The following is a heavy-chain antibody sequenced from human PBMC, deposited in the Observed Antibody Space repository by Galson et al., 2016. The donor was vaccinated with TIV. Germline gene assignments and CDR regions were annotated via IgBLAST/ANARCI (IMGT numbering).Heavy chain of an antibody. Sequence: SLRLSCAVSGFTFSDSAMHWVRQASGRGLEWIGRINSKANTHATEYTASLKGRFTISRDDSRNTAYLQMNNLKTEDTAVYYCTTRPGPGKPRIDYWGQGTLVTVSS. CDR2: INSKANTHAT. CDR3: TTRPGPGKPRIDY. V-gene: IGHV3-73*01. J-gene: IGHJ4*02. CDR1: GFTFSDSA. D-gene: IGHD1-14*01.